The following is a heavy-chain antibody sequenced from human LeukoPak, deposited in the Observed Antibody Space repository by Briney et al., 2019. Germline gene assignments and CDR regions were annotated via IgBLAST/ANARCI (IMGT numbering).Heavy chain of an antibody. D-gene: IGHD3-10*02. CDR1: GFTFDDYA. CDR3: AELGITMIGGV. J-gene: IGHJ6*04. V-gene: IGHV3-9*01. CDR2: ISWNSGSI. Sequence: GGSLRLSCAAPGFTFDDYAMHWVRQAPGKGLEWVSGISWNSGSIGYADSVKGRFTISRDNAKNSLYLQMNSLRAEDTAVYYCAELGITMIGGVWGKGTTVTISS.